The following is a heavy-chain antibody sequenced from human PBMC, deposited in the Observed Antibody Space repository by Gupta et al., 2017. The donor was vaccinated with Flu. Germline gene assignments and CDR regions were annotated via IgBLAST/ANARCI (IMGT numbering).Heavy chain of an antibody. D-gene: IGHD5-12*01. V-gene: IGHV2-5*02. J-gene: IGHJ4*02. CDR3: AHSTFDRYSGYDFGGDTQYFDY. CDR2: IYWDDDK. Sequence: QITLKESGPTLVKPTQTLTLTCTFSGFSLSTSGVGVGWIRQPPGKALEWLALIYWDDDKRYSPSLKSRLTITKDTSKNQVVLTMTNMDPVDTATYYCAHSTFDRYSGYDFGGDTQYFDYWGQGTLVTVSS. CDR1: GFSLSTSGVG.